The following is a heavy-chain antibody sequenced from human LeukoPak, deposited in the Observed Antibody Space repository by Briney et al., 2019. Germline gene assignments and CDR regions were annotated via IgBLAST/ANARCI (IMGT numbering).Heavy chain of an antibody. CDR2: INPSGGST. J-gene: IGHJ6*02. D-gene: IGHD4-17*01. Sequence: GVSVKVSCKASGYTFTSYYMHWVRQAPGQGLEWMGIINPSGGSTSYAQKFQGRVTMTRDTSTSTVYMELSSLRSEDTAVYYCARVGTTVTTWGSVYYGMDVWGQGTTVTVSS. CDR1: GYTFTSYY. V-gene: IGHV1-46*01. CDR3: ARVGTTVTTWGSVYYGMDV.